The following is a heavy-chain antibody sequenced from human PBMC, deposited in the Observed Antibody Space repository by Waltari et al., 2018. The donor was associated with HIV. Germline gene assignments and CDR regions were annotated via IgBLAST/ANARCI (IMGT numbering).Heavy chain of an antibody. CDR2: ISWDGRNI. Sequence: EVQLEESGGALLQPGGSMRLSCAACGFRFDAYTMHWVRQAPGKGLEWVSLISWDGRNIQYADSVKGRFTVSRDNSKNSLSLQMNSLRTEDTALYYCAKGLPITFWGQGTTVTVSS. CDR1: GFRFDAYT. CDR3: AKGLPITF. J-gene: IGHJ6*02. V-gene: IGHV3-43*01. D-gene: IGHD5-18*01.